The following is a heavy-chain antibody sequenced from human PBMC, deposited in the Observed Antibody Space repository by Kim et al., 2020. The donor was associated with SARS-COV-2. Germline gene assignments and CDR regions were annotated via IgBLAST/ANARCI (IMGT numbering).Heavy chain of an antibody. CDR3: ELWFGVLSTRPYYYYGMDV. V-gene: IGHV1-69*04. D-gene: IGHD3-10*01. J-gene: IGHJ6*02. CDR1: GGTFSSYA. Sequence: SVKVSCKASGGTFSSYAISWVRQAPGQGLEWMGRIIPILGIANYAQKFQGRVTITADKSTSTAYMELSSLRSEDTAVYYCELWFGVLSTRPYYYYGMDVSGQGTTVTVSS. CDR2: IIPILGIA.